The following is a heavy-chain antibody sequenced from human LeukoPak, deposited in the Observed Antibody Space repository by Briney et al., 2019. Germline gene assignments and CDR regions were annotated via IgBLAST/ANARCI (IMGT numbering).Heavy chain of an antibody. J-gene: IGHJ4*02. Sequence: GGSLRLSCAASGFIFSNYAMSWVRQAPGKGLQWVSAFSGSGGSTYYADSVKGRFTISRNNSRNTLYLQMNSLRAEDTAVYYCARSGLSRFGFWGQGTLVTVSS. V-gene: IGHV3-23*01. D-gene: IGHD2/OR15-2a*01. CDR1: GFIFSNYA. CDR2: FSGSGGST. CDR3: ARSGLSRFGF.